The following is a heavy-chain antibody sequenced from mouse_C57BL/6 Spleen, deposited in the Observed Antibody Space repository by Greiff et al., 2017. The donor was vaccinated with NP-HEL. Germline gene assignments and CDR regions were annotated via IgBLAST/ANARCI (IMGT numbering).Heavy chain of an antibody. CDR3: ARPLSSLYYYAMDY. J-gene: IGHJ4*01. CDR2: ISGGGGNT. CDR1: GFTFSSYT. V-gene: IGHV5-9*01. Sequence: DVKLVESGGGLVKPGGSLKLSCAASGFTFSSYTMSWVRQTPEKRLEWVATISGGGGNTYYPDSVKGRFTISRDNAKNTLYLQMSSLRSEDTALYYCARPLSSLYYYAMDYWGQGTSVTVSS.